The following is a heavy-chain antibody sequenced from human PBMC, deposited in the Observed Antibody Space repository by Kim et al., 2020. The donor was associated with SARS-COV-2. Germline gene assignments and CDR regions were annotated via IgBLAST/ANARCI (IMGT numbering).Heavy chain of an antibody. V-gene: IGHV4-4*02. J-gene: IGHJ5*02. Sequence: SETLSLTCAVSGGSISSSNWWSWVRHHPGKKLEWIGEFYYSSSTNYNQSLNSRVTISVDKSKNQFSLKLSSVTAADTAVDYCAGGLYGPWGGHGSDPWG. D-gene: IGHD3-10*01. CDR1: GGSISSSNW. CDR2: FYYSSST. CDR3: AGGLYGPWGGHGSDP.